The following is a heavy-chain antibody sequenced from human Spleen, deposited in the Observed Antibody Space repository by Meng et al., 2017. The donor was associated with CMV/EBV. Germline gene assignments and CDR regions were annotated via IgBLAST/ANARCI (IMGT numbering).Heavy chain of an antibody. V-gene: IGHV4-39*01. D-gene: IGHD6-19*01. J-gene: IGHJ5*02. Sequence: SETLSLTCSVSGGSISSRSYYWGWIRQSPGKGPEWIGSIDYSGSTYDNLSLMSRVIMSVDTSKNQFSLRLSSVTAADTAVYYCARHMGLAVSGSGDWFDPWGQGTLVTVSS. CDR2: IDYSGST. CDR1: GGSISSRSYY. CDR3: ARHMGLAVSGSGDWFDP.